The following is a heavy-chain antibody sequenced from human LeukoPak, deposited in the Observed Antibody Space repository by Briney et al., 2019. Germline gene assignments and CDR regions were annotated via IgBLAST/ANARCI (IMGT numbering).Heavy chain of an antibody. V-gene: IGHV4-59*06. Sequence: SETLSLTCTVSGDSISSYYWNWIRQHPGKGLEWIGYIYYSGSTYYNPSLKSRVTISVDTSKNQFSLKLSSVTAADTAVYYCARDCFGNCGSAFDIWGQGTMVTVSS. CDR3: ARDCFGNCGSAFDI. CDR2: IYYSGST. D-gene: IGHD2-21*01. J-gene: IGHJ3*02. CDR1: GDSISSYY.